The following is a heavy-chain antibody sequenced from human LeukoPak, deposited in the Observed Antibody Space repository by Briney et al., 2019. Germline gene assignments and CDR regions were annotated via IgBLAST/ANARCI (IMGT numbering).Heavy chain of an antibody. Sequence: PGGSLRLSCAGSGFTFSSYAMSWVRQAPGKGLEWVSAISDTGATTYDADSVKGRFTISRDNSTRTLYLQMNSLRAEDTALYYCAKDTSIGRYCTNGVCSPFDYWGQGTLVTVSS. CDR2: ISDTGATT. V-gene: IGHV3-23*01. CDR3: AKDTSIGRYCTNGVCSPFDY. CDR1: GFTFSSYA. D-gene: IGHD2-8*01. J-gene: IGHJ4*02.